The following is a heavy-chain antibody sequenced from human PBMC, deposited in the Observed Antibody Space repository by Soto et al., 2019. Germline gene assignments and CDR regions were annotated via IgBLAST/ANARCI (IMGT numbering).Heavy chain of an antibody. D-gene: IGHD2-2*01. J-gene: IGHJ6*02. Sequence: QVQLVQSGAEVKKPGSSVKVSCKASGGTFSSYAISWVRQAPGQGLEWMGGIIPIFGTPNYAQKFQGRATITADESTSTAYMELSSLRSEDTAVYYCARERQYPYGMDVWGQGTTVTVSS. CDR1: GGTFSSYA. CDR2: IIPIFGTP. CDR3: ARERQYPYGMDV. V-gene: IGHV1-69*01.